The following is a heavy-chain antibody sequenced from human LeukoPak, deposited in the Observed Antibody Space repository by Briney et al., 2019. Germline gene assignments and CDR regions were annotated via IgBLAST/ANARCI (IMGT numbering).Heavy chain of an antibody. CDR2: IYSGGST. CDR3: ARDLASGSGIKRGAFDI. V-gene: IGHV4-4*07. J-gene: IGHJ3*02. Sequence: SETLSLTCSVSGGSISGFFWSWIRHPAGKGLVWIGRIYSGGSTNDNPSLTSRITMSVDTSKNEFSLTLSSVTAADTAVYYCARDLASGSGIKRGAFDIWGQGITVTVSS. CDR1: GGSISGFF. D-gene: IGHD3-10*01.